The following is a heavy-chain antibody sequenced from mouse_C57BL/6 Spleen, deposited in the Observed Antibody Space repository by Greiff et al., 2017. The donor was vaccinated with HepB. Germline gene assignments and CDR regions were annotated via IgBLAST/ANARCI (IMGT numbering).Heavy chain of an antibody. V-gene: IGHV1-69*01. J-gene: IGHJ4*01. Sequence: QVQLKQSGAELVMPGASVKLSCKASGYTFTSYWMHWVKQRPGQGLEWIGEIDPSDSYTNYNQKFKGKSTLTVDKSSSTAYMQLSSLTSEDSAVYYCARGVVDYYAMDYWGQGTSVTVSS. CDR3: ARGVVDYYAMDY. CDR1: GYTFTSYW. D-gene: IGHD1-1*01. CDR2: IDPSDSYT.